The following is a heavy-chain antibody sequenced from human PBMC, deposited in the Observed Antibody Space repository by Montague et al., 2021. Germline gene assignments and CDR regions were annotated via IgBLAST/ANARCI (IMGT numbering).Heavy chain of an antibody. Sequence: SLRLSCAASGFTFSRYWISWVRQAPGKGLEWVANIKQDGSEKHYVDSVKGRFTISRDNAKNSLYLQMNSLRAEDTAVYFCARDQGQGYCGGDCYVGLDYWGQGTLVTASS. D-gene: IGHD2-21*01. CDR1: GFTFSRYW. J-gene: IGHJ4*02. V-gene: IGHV3-7*01. CDR3: ARDQGQGYCGGDCYVGLDY. CDR2: IKQDGSEK.